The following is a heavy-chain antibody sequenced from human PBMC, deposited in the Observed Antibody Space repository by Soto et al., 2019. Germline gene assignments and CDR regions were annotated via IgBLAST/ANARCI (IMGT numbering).Heavy chain of an antibody. Sequence: GGSLRLSCAASGFILSSSAMSWVRQAPGKGLEWVSAISGSVTSTYYADSVKGRFTISGDKSKNTVYLQMNSLRAEDTAVYYCAKGPTIFGVVITFEYYYGMDVWGQGTRVTVSS. D-gene: IGHD3-3*01. V-gene: IGHV3-23*01. CDR2: ISGSVTST. J-gene: IGHJ6*02. CDR1: GFILSSSA. CDR3: AKGPTIFGVVITFEYYYGMDV.